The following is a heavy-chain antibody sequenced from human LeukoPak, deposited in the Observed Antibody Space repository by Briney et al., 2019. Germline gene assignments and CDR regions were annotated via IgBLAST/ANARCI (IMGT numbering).Heavy chain of an antibody. V-gene: IGHV3-23*01. CDR1: GFTFSSYA. Sequence: GGSLRLSGAASGFTFSSYAMSWVRQAPGNGLEGISAISGSGGSTYYADSVKGRFTISKDNSKNTLYLQMSSLRAEDTAVYYCAKDVDRSSTSLFDYWGQGTLVTVSS. CDR2: ISGSGGST. D-gene: IGHD2-2*01. CDR3: AKDVDRSSTSLFDY. J-gene: IGHJ4*02.